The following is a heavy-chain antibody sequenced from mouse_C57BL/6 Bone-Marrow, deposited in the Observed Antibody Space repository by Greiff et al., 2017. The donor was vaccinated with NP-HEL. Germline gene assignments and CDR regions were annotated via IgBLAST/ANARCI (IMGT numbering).Heavy chain of an antibody. V-gene: IGHV1-82*01. CDR3: AILWLRRDY. CDR1: GYAFSSSW. J-gene: IGHJ2*01. Sequence: VQVVESGPELVKPGASVKISCKASGYAFSSSWMNWVKQRPGKGLEWIGRIYPGDGDTNYNGKFKGKATLTADKSSSTAYMQLSSLTSEDSAVYFCAILWLRRDYWGQGTTLTVSS. CDR2: IYPGDGDT. D-gene: IGHD2-2*01.